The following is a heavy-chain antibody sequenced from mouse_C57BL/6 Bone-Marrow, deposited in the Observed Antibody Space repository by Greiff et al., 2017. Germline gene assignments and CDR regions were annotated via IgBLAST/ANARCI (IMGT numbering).Heavy chain of an antibody. CDR3: TPYYSLDY. CDR2: IGPENGDT. CDR1: GFYIKEDY. J-gene: IGHJ2*01. V-gene: IGHV14-4*01. D-gene: IGHD2-12*01. Sequence: EVQLQQSGAGVVGAGASVQLSFTASGFYIKEDYMPWVKQRPAQGPEGIGWIGPENGDTEYASKFQGKATITADTSSNTAYLQLSSLTSEDTAVYYCTPYYSLDYWGQGTTLTVSS.